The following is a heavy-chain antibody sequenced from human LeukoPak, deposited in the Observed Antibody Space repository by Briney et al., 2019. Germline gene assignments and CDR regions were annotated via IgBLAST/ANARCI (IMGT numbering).Heavy chain of an antibody. V-gene: IGHV3-9*01. CDR3: AKARGGYNIEDAFDI. CDR2: ISWNSGSI. CDR1: GFTFDDYA. Sequence: GGSLGLSCAASGFTFDDYAMHWVRQAPGKGLEWVSGISWNSGSIGYADSVKGRFTISRDNAKNSLYLQMNSLRAEDTALYYCAKARGGYNIEDAFDIWGQGTMVTVSS. J-gene: IGHJ3*02. D-gene: IGHD5-24*01.